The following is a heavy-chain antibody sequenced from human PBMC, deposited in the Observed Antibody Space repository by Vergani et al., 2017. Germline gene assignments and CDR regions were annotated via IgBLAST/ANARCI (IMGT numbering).Heavy chain of an antibody. D-gene: IGHD3-10*01. V-gene: IGHV4-61*02. CDR2: SYTSGST. CDR1: GGSISSGSYY. J-gene: IGHJ6*02. CDR3: ARQDIGGSGSYQVHYYYGMDV. Sequence: QVQLQESGPGLVKPSQTLSLTCTVSGGSISSGSYYWSWIRQPAGKGLEWIGRSYTSGSTNYNPSLKSRVTISVDTSKNQFSLKLSSVTAADTAVYYCARQDIGGSGSYQVHYYYGMDVWGQGTTVTVSS.